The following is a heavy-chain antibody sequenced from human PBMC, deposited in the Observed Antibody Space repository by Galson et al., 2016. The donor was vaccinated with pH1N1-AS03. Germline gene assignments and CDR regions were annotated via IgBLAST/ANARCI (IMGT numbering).Heavy chain of an antibody. J-gene: IGHJ4*02. Sequence: SLRLSCAASGFTFSSYWMHWVRHLPGKGLVWVSGIDSDGSNAYYADSVRGRFTFSRDNAKNTLYLQMNSLRAEDTALYYCANPFGLPWGQGTLITVSS. CDR2: IDSDGSNA. CDR1: GFTFSSYW. V-gene: IGHV3-74*01. CDR3: ANPFGLP. D-gene: IGHD2/OR15-2a*01.